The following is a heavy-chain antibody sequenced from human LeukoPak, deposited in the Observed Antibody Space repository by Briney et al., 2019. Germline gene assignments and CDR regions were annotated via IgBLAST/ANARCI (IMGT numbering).Heavy chain of an antibody. V-gene: IGHV3-48*03. J-gene: IGHJ4*02. Sequence: GGSLRLSCIASGFTFSSYEMSWVRQAPGKGLEWVSYISSSSGIFYADSVKGRFTISRDNAKNSLYLQMNSLRAEDTAVYYCARLKGESSLFDYWGQGILVTVSS. CDR2: ISSSSGI. CDR1: GFTFSSYE. CDR3: ARLKGESSLFDY. D-gene: IGHD1-26*01.